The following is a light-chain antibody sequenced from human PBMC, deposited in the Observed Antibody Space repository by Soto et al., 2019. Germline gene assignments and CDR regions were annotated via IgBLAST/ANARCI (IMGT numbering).Light chain of an antibody. CDR1: QTITTSQ. Sequence: EIVLTQSPGTLSLSPGERATLFCRASQTITTSQLAWYQQKPGQAPRVLIFGASNRATGIPDRFSGSGSGTDFTLTISRLEPEDAAVYFCQQYYSSPQAFGQGTKVEIK. V-gene: IGKV3-20*01. J-gene: IGKJ1*01. CDR2: GAS. CDR3: QQYYSSPQA.